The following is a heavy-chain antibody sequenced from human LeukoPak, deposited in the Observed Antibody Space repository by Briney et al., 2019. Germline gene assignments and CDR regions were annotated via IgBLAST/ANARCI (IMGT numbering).Heavy chain of an antibody. J-gene: IGHJ4*02. CDR3: TTQDLVVVPAASHYFDY. Sequence: GGSLRLSCAASGFMFDTYAMNWVRQAPGKGLEWVPYISQSGDAKYYADSVKGRFTISRDNARNSLYLQMNSLRAEDTAIYYCTTQDLVVVPAASHYFDYWGQGILIIVSA. D-gene: IGHD2-15*01. CDR2: ISQSGDAK. CDR1: GFMFDTYA. V-gene: IGHV3-48*03.